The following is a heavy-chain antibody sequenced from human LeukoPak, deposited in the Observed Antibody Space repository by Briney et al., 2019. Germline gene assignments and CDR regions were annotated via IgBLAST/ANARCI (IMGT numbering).Heavy chain of an antibody. CDR3: ASRAHGSSGYYH. J-gene: IGHJ5*02. V-gene: IGHV1-69*13. CDR2: IIPIFGTA. Sequence: SVKVSCKASGGTFSSYAISWVRQAPGQGLEWMGGIIPIFGTANYTQKFQGRVTITADESTSTAYMELSSLRSEDTAVYYCASRAHGSSGYYHWGQGTLVTVSS. D-gene: IGHD3-22*01. CDR1: GGTFSSYA.